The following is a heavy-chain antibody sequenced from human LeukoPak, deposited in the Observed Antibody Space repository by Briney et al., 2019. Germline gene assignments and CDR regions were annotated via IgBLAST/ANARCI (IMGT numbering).Heavy chain of an antibody. CDR3: ARVAYAVAGTSGSIDY. J-gene: IGHJ4*02. V-gene: IGHV4-34*01. D-gene: IGHD6-19*01. CDR2: INHSGST. Sequence: SETLSLTCTVSGGSFSGYYWSWIRQPPGKGLEWIGEINHSGSTNYNPSLKSRVTISVDTSKNQFSLKLSSVTAADTAVYYCARVAYAVAGTSGSIDYWGQGTLVTVSS. CDR1: GGSFSGYY.